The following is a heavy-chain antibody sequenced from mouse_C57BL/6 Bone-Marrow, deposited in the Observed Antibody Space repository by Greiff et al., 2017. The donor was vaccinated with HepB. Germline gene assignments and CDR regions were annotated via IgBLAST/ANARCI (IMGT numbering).Heavy chain of an antibody. CDR1: GFTFSSYA. J-gene: IGHJ3*01. CDR3: TRERSPAWFAY. CDR2: ISSGGDYI. Sequence: EVKLVDSGEGLVKPGGSLKLSCAASGFTFSSYAMSWVRQTPEKRLEWVAYISSGGDYIYYADTVKGRFTISRDNARNTLYLQMSSLKSEDTAMYYCTRERSPAWFAYWGQGTLVTVSA. V-gene: IGHV5-9-1*02.